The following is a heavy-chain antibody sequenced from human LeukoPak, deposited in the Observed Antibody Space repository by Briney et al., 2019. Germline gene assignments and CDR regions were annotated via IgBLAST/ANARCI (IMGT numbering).Heavy chain of an antibody. CDR1: GFTFSSYG. D-gene: IGHD3-22*01. V-gene: IGHV3-30*02. Sequence: EPGGSLRLSCAASGFTFSSYGMHWVRQAPGKGLEWVAFIRYDGSNKYYADSVEGRFTISRDNSKNTVYLQVNSLRAEDTAVYYCAKEQGLNYFDYWGQGILVTVSS. CDR3: AKEQGLNYFDY. CDR2: IRYDGSNK. J-gene: IGHJ4*02.